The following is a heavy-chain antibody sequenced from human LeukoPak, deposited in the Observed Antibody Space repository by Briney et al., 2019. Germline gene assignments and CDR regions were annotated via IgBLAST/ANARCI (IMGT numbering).Heavy chain of an antibody. CDR1: GGSISSYY. J-gene: IGHJ4*02. CDR3: ARDYYDSSGYYYAL. Sequence: SETLSLTCTVSGGSISSYYWSWIRQPPGKGLEWIGYIHSSGSTNYNPSLKSRVTISVDTSKNQFSLKLSSVTAADTAVYYCARDYYDSSGYYYALWGQGTLVTVSS. D-gene: IGHD3-22*01. CDR2: IHSSGST. V-gene: IGHV4-59*12.